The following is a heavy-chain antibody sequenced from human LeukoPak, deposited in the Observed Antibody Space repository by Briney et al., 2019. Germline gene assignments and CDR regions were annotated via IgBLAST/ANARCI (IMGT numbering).Heavy chain of an antibody. CDR3: AASGSWDYFDY. J-gene: IGHJ4*02. CDR2: IIPILGIA. D-gene: IGHD1-26*01. Sequence: GASVKVSCKASGGTFSSYAISWVRQAPGQGLEWMGRIIPILGIANYAQKFQGRVTITADKSTSTAYMELSSLRSDDTAVYYCAASGSWDYFDYWGQGTLVTVSS. V-gene: IGHV1-69*04. CDR1: GGTFSSYA.